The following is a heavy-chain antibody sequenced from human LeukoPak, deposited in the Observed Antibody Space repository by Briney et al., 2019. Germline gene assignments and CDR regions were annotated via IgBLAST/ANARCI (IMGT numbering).Heavy chain of an antibody. J-gene: IGHJ4*02. CDR1: GFTFNDYW. CDR2: IKYDGSST. CDR3: AKSPYRAMVRGVMDY. D-gene: IGHD3-10*01. V-gene: IGHV3-74*01. Sequence: GGSLRLSCVASGFTFNDYWMHWVRQAPGKGLVWVSRIKYDGSSTNSADSVKGRFTISRDDAKNTLYLQMNSLRVEDTAVYYCAKSPYRAMVRGVMDYWGQGTLVTVSS.